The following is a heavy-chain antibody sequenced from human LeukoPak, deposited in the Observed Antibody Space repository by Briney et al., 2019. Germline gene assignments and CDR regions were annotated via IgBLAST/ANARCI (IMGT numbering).Heavy chain of an antibody. Sequence: QPGGSLRLSCAASGFTFSSYEMNWVRQAPGKGLEWVSYISSSGSTIYYADSVKGRFTISRDNAKNSLYLQMNSLRAEDTAVYYCARGSKAVAALVDYWGQGTLVTVSS. V-gene: IGHV3-48*03. D-gene: IGHD6-19*01. J-gene: IGHJ4*02. CDR2: ISSSGSTI. CDR3: ARGSKAVAALVDY. CDR1: GFTFSSYE.